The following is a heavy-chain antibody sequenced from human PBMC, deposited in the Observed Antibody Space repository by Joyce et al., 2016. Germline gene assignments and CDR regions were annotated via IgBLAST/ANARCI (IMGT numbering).Heavy chain of an antibody. J-gene: IGHJ4*02. Sequence: QVQLMESGGRVVQPGRSLRLSCAASGFTFRSYRMHWVRQAPGKGLEWVAVISNEGTSNYYADSVRGRFTISRDNSKNTLYLQMNSLRPENTAVYYCARAVAGTGGFSFFDYWGQGTLVTVSS. CDR3: ARAVAGTGGFSFFDY. CDR1: GFTFRSYR. CDR2: ISNEGTSN. V-gene: IGHV3-30*03. D-gene: IGHD6-19*01.